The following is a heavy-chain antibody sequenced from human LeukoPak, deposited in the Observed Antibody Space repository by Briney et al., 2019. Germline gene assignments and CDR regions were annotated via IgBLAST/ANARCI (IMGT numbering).Heavy chain of an antibody. V-gene: IGHV4-39*01. D-gene: IGHD3-22*01. J-gene: IGHJ4*02. CDR2: IYYSGST. Sequence: PSETLSLTCTVSGGSISSSSYYWGWIRQPPGMGLEWIGSIYYSGSTYYNPSLKSRVTISVDTSKNQFSLKVRSVTAADTAVYYCARQINGYYAAEFDKWGQGALVTVSS. CDR3: ARQINGYYAAEFDK. CDR1: GGSISSSSYY.